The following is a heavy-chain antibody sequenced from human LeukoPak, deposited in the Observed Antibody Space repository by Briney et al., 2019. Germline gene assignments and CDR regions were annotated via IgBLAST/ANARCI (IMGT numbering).Heavy chain of an antibody. Sequence: GGSLRLSCAASGFTFSRFAMNWVRQAPGKGLEWISYSSDIHYADSVRGRFTISRDNARNTLFLQLSSLRAEDSAVYYCARDTFQPGLIDSWGQGTLVTVSS. V-gene: IGHV3-21*05. J-gene: IGHJ4*02. CDR1: GFTFSRFA. CDR2: SSDI. CDR3: ARDTFQPGLIDS. D-gene: IGHD2-2*01.